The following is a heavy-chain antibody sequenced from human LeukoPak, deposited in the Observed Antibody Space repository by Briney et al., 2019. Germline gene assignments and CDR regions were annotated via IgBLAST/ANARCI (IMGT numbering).Heavy chain of an antibody. Sequence: GGSLRLSCAASGFTFSSYAMSWVRQAPGKGLEWVSAISGSGGSTYYADSVKGRFTISRDNSKNTLYLQMNSPRAEDTVVYYCAKHYDSSGYFIGFDAFDIWGQGTMVTVSS. D-gene: IGHD3-22*01. CDR3: AKHYDSSGYFIGFDAFDI. V-gene: IGHV3-23*01. CDR2: ISGSGGST. CDR1: GFTFSSYA. J-gene: IGHJ3*02.